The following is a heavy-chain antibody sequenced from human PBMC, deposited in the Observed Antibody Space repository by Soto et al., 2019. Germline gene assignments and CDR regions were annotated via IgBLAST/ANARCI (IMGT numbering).Heavy chain of an antibody. J-gene: IGHJ4*02. Sequence: ASVKVSCKASGYTFTSYYIHWVRQAPGQGLEWMGIINPSGGSTSYAQKFQGRVTMTRDTSTSTVYMELSSLRSEDTAVYYCARIGYSYAQDDYWGQGTLVTVSS. D-gene: IGHD5-18*01. CDR3: ARIGYSYAQDDY. V-gene: IGHV1-46*03. CDR2: INPSGGST. CDR1: GYTFTSYY.